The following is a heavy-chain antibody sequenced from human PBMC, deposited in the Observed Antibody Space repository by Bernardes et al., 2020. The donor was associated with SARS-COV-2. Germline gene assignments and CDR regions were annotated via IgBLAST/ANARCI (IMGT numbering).Heavy chain of an antibody. CDR1: GYTFTSYD. J-gene: IGHJ4*02. CDR3: ARGVSEYTNYYFDS. Sequence: ASVKVSCKASGYTFTSYDINWVRQATGQGLEWMGWMNPNSGNTGFAQKFQGRVTMTWSTSLSTAYMELSSLRSEDTAVYYCARGVSEYTNYYFDSWGQGTLVTVSS. CDR2: MNPNSGNT. V-gene: IGHV1-8*01. D-gene: IGHD4-4*01.